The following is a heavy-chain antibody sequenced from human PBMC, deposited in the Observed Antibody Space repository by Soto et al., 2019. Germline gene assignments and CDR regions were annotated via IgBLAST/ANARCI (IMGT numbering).Heavy chain of an antibody. CDR2: INHSGST. CDR1: GGSFSGYY. J-gene: IGHJ4*02. D-gene: IGHD6-19*01. V-gene: IGHV4-34*01. Sequence: SETLSLTCAVYGGSFSGYYWSWIRQPPGKGLEWIGEINHSGSTNYNPSLKSRVTISVDTSKNQFSLKLSSVTAADTAVYYCARWQWLVYFDYWGQGTRVTVSS. CDR3: ARWQWLVYFDY.